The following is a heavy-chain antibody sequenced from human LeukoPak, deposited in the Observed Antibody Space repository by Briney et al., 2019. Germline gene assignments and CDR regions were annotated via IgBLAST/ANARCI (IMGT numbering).Heavy chain of an antibody. Sequence: GGSLRLSCAAYGFTFDDYCMSWIRQAPGKGLEWVSGINWNGGSTGYADSVKGRFTISRDNAKNSLYLQMNSLSAEDTALYYCARPTNTAMVPYYFDYWGQGTLVTVSS. CDR3: ARPTNTAMVPYYFDY. CDR1: GFTFDDYC. CDR2: INWNGGST. V-gene: IGHV3-20*04. J-gene: IGHJ4*02. D-gene: IGHD5-18*01.